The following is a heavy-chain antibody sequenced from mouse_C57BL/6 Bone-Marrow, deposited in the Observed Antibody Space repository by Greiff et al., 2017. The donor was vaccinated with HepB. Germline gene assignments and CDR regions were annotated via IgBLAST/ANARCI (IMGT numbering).Heavy chain of an antibody. CDR2: IYPGDGDT. D-gene: IGHD1-1*01. CDR3: AREGGSSYWWYFDV. CDR1: GYAFSSSW. J-gene: IGHJ1*03. V-gene: IGHV1-82*01. Sequence: VKLMESGPELVKPGASVKISCKASGYAFSSSWMNWVKQRPGKGLEWIGRIYPGDGDTNYNGKFKGKATLTADKSSSTAYMQLSSLTSEDSAVYFCAREGGSSYWWYFDVWGTGTTVTVSS.